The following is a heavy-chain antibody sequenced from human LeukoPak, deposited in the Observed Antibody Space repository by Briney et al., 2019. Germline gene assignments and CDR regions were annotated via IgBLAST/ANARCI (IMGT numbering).Heavy chain of an antibody. CDR2: ISYDGSNK. CDR1: GFTFSSYA. Sequence: GGSLRLPCAASGFTFSSYAMHWVRQAPGKGLEWVAVISYDGSNKYYADSVKGRFTISRDNSKNTLYLQMNSLRAEDTAVYYCAREQTANAFDIWGQGTMVTVSS. J-gene: IGHJ3*02. V-gene: IGHV3-30-3*01. D-gene: IGHD5-18*01. CDR3: AREQTANAFDI.